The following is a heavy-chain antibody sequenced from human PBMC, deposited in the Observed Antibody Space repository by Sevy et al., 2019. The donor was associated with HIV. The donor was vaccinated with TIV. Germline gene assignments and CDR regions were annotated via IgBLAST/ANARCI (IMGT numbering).Heavy chain of an antibody. V-gene: IGHV3-7*01. CDR3: AREVGGFNWRPYYFDS. Sequence: GGSLRLSCETSGFIFTDYWMSWVRQIPGKGLEWVATIKQDQSEKYYVDSVKGRFAISRDSAKKSVSRQMNGLRAEDTALYFCAREVGGFNWRPYYFDSWGQGTLVTVSS. J-gene: IGHJ4*02. D-gene: IGHD3-3*01. CDR2: IKQDQSEK. CDR1: GFIFTDYW.